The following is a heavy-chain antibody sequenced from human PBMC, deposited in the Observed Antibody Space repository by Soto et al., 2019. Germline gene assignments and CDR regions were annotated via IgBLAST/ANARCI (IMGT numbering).Heavy chain of an antibody. CDR3: ATYSSLDY. CDR2: IYSGGST. CDR1: GFTVSNNY. V-gene: IGHV3-53*02. J-gene: IGHJ4*02. D-gene: IGHD6-13*01. Sequence: EVQLVETGGGLIQPGGSLRLSCAASGFTVSNNYMSWVRQAPGKGLEWVSLIYSGGSTYYADSVKGRFTISRDNSKNTLYLQMNSLRDKDTAVYYCATYSSLDYWGQGPLVTVSS.